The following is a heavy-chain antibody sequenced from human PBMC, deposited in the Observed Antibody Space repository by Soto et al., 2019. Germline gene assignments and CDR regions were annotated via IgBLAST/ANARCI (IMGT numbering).Heavy chain of an antibody. CDR2: IIPIFGTA. CDR1: GGTFSSYA. V-gene: IGHV1-69*12. J-gene: IGHJ5*02. D-gene: IGHD1-26*01. Sequence: QVQLVQSGAEVKKPGSSVKVSCKASGGTFSSYAISWVRQAPGQGLEWMGGIIPIFGTANYAQKFQGRVTXXAXEXXSTAYMELSSLRSEDTAVYYCASLDSGSYLGWFDPWGQGTLVTVSS. CDR3: ASLDSGSYLGWFDP.